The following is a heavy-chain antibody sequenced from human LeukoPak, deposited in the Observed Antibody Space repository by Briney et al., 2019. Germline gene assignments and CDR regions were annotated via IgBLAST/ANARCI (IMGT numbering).Heavy chain of an antibody. V-gene: IGHV4-39*07. Sequence: SETLSLTCTVSGGSISSSSYYWGWIRQPPGKGLEWIGSIYYSGSTYYNPSLKSRVTISVDKSKNQFSLKLSSVTAADTAVYYCARSPGLFGVVIENWFDPWGQGTLVTVSS. J-gene: IGHJ5*02. CDR2: IYYSGST. D-gene: IGHD3-3*01. CDR1: GGSISSSSYY. CDR3: ARSPGLFGVVIENWFDP.